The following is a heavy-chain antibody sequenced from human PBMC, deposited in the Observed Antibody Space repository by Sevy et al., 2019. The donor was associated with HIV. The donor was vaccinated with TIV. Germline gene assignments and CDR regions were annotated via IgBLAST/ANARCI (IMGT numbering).Heavy chain of an antibody. Sequence: GGSLRLSCSASGFTFSSYAMYWVRQAPGMGLEYVSAISSNGGSTYYADSVKGRFTISRDNSKNTLYLQMSSLRAEDTAVYYCVNGVGLELRVEAFDIWGQRTMVTVSS. D-gene: IGHD1-7*01. J-gene: IGHJ3*02. CDR1: GFTFSSYA. V-gene: IGHV3-64D*06. CDR2: ISSNGGST. CDR3: VNGVGLELRVEAFDI.